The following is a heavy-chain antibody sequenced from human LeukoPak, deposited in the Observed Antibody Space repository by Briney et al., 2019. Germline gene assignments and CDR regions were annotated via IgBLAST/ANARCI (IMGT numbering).Heavy chain of an antibody. Sequence: GASVKVSCKASGYTFTGYYMHWVRQAPGQGLEWMGWINPNSGGTNHAQKFQGRVTMTRDTSTSTAYMELSRLRSDDTAVYYCARDLPHYYGSGSYYLSWFDPWGQGTLVTVSS. CDR1: GYTFTGYY. J-gene: IGHJ5*02. V-gene: IGHV1-2*02. CDR3: ARDLPHYYGSGSYYLSWFDP. D-gene: IGHD3-10*01. CDR2: INPNSGGT.